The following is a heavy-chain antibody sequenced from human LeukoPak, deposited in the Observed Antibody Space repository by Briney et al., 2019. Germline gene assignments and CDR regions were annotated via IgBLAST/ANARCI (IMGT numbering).Heavy chain of an antibody. CDR3: ASRGYGFDY. CDR1: GGSFSGYY. V-gene: IGHV4-34*01. CDR2: INHSGST. Sequence: SEALSLTCAVYGGSFSGYYWSWIRQPPGKGLEWIGEINHSGSTNYNPSLKSRVTISVDTSKNQFSLKLSSVTAADTAVYYCASRGYGFDYWGQGTLVTVSS. D-gene: IGHD5-18*01. J-gene: IGHJ4*02.